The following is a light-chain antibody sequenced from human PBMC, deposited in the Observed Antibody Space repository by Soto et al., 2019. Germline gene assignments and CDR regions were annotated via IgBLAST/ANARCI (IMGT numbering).Light chain of an antibody. Sequence: EIFLTQSPGTLSLSRWERATLSCRASQSFNSIYLAWYQQKPGQAPRLLIYGASSRATGIPDRFSGSGSGTDFTLTISRLEPEDFAVYYCHQYDSWTFGQGTMVDVK. CDR2: GAS. CDR3: HQYDSWT. J-gene: IGKJ1*01. V-gene: IGKV3-20*01. CDR1: QSFNSIY.